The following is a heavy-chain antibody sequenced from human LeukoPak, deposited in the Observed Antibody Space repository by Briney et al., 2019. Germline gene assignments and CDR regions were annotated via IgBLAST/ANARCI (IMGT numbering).Heavy chain of an antibody. CDR3: ARDSFDGNNWFDP. V-gene: IGHV6-1*01. D-gene: IGHD1-26*01. J-gene: IGHJ5*02. CDR1: GNSVSRKSAV. Sequence: SQTLSLTCAISGNSVSRKSAVWSWIRQSPSRGLEWLVRTYYRSKWYNDYAVSVKSRITVNPDTSKNQFSLQLNSVTPEDTAVYYCARDSFDGNNWFDPWGQGTLVTVSS. CDR2: TYYRSKWYN.